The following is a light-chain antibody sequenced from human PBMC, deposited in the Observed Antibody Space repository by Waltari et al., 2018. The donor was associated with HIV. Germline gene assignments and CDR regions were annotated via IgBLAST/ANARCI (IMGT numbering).Light chain of an antibody. V-gene: IGLV2-14*01. CDR3: SSYTSSSTLVV. Sequence: QSALTQPASVSGSPGQSITISCTGTSSAVGGYKYVSWYQQHPGKAPKLMIYEVSNRPSGVSNRFSGSKSGNTASLTISGLQAEDEADYYCSSYTSSSTLVVFGGGTKLTVL. CDR1: SSAVGGYKY. J-gene: IGLJ2*01. CDR2: EVS.